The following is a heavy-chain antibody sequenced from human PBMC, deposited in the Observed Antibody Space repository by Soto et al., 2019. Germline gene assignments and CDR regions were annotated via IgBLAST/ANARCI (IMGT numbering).Heavy chain of an antibody. D-gene: IGHD3-3*01. CDR3: AKGHRKQYYDFWSGYYSLGLFGMDV. CDR2: ISGSGGST. CDR1: GFTFSSYA. Sequence: GGSLRLSCAASGFTFSSYAMSWVRQAPGKGLEWVSAISGSGGSTYYADSVKGRFTISRDNSKNTLYLQMNSLRAEDTAVYYCAKGHRKQYYDFWSGYYSLGLFGMDVGGQGTTVTVSS. V-gene: IGHV3-23*01. J-gene: IGHJ6*02.